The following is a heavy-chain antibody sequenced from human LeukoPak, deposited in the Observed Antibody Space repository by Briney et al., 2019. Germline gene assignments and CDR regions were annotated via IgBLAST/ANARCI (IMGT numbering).Heavy chain of an antibody. J-gene: IGHJ4*02. V-gene: IGHV3-23*01. CDR1: VFTFSNVS. D-gene: IGHD5-12*01. CDR2: IISSSGDT. Sequence: GGSLRLSCVASVFTFSNVSMSWLRPAPGNGREWVSLIISSSGDTVYADSVKGGLIISRDNSKNRLYLQMTRLRAEDTALYYCVKGAYDYIEMGYFDYWGQGTLVTVSS. CDR3: VKGAYDYIEMGYFDY.